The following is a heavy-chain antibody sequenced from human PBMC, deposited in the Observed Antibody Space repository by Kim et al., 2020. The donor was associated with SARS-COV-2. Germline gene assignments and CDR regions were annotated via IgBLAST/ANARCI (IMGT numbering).Heavy chain of an antibody. Sequence: SETLSLTCTVSGGSISSSSYYWGWIRQPPGKGLEWIGSIYYSGSTYYNPSLKSRVTISVDTSKNQFSLKLSSVTAADTAVYYCARLWQQLVRVDYWGQGTLVTVSS. CDR3: ARLWQQLVRVDY. D-gene: IGHD6-13*01. J-gene: IGHJ4*02. CDR1: GGSISSSSYY. CDR2: IYYSGST. V-gene: IGHV4-39*01.